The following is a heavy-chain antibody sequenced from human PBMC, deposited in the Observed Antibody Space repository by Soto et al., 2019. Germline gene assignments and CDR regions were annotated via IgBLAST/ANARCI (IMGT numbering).Heavy chain of an antibody. D-gene: IGHD3-9*01. CDR2: IDPNSGGT. CDR1: GYTFTGYY. Sequence: VASVKVSCKASGYTFTGYYMHWLRQAPGQGLEWMGWIDPNSGGTNYAQKFQGWVTMTRDTSISTAYMELSRLRSGDTAVYYCARAGLLVINSDDAFDIWGQGTMVTGSS. V-gene: IGHV1-2*04. CDR3: ARAGLLVINSDDAFDI. J-gene: IGHJ3*02.